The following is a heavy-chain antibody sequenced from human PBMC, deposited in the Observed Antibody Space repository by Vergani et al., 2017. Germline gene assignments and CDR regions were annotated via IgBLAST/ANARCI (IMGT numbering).Heavy chain of an antibody. CDR2: ISSSSSYR. D-gene: IGHD2-2*01. J-gene: IGHJ1*01. V-gene: IGHV3-21*01. CDR3: ASGVPGYQLYTQNFQH. CDR1: GFTFGSYS. Sequence: EVQLVESGGGLVKPGGSLRFSCVASGFTFGSYSMNWVRQAPGKGLEVGSFISSSSSYRYYADSVKRRFTISRDNGEYSLLLQMNSLRPEDTAVYYCASGVPGYQLYTQNFQHWGQGTLVTVSS.